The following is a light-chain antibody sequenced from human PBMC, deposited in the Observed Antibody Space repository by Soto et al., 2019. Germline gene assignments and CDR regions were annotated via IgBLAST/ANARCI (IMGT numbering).Light chain of an antibody. Sequence: DIQMTQSPSSLSASVGDRVTITCRASQNINNYLTWYQQKPRKAPKILIYTAANLQSGVPSRFNGSGSGTDFTLTINSLQTEDLATYDCQQTYSIPLTFGGGTKVEIK. CDR3: QQTYSIPLT. J-gene: IGKJ4*01. V-gene: IGKV1-39*01. CDR1: QNINNY. CDR2: TAA.